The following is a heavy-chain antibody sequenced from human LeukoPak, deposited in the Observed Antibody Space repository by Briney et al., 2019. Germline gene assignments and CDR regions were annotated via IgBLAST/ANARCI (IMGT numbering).Heavy chain of an antibody. CDR3: ARVDWLAGWFDP. V-gene: IGHV1-18*04. J-gene: IGHJ5*02. D-gene: IGHD3-9*01. CDR1: GYAFTSYR. Sequence: AASVKVSCKASGYAFTSYRIHWMRQAPGQGLEWMGWISAYDGNTNYAQKLQGRVTMTTDTSTSTAYMELRSLRSDDTAVYYCARVDWLAGWFDPWGQGTLVTVSS. CDR2: ISAYDGNT.